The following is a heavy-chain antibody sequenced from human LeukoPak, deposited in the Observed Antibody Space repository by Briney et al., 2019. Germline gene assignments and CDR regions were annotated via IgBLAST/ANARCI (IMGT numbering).Heavy chain of an antibody. CDR2: ISSSSSYI. V-gene: IGHV3-21*01. Sequence: GGSLRLSCAASGFTFSSYSMNWVRQAPGKGLEWVSSISSSSSYIYYADSVKGRFTISRDNAKNSLYLQMNSLRAEDTAVYYCVGKGEYYYGSGKGVYWGQGTLVTVSS. J-gene: IGHJ4*02. CDR3: VGKGEYYYGSGKGVY. D-gene: IGHD3-10*01. CDR1: GFTFSSYS.